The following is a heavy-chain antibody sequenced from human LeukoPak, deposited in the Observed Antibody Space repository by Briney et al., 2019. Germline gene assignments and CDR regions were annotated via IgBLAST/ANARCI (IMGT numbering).Heavy chain of an antibody. CDR3: ARSLGGDNFDF. Sequence: ASVKLSCNASGYTFSSFGITWVRQAPGQGLEWMGWLNSYNGKTNYAQKLQGRVTMTTDTSTRTAYMEMRSLRSDDTAVYYCARSLGGDNFDFWGQGTMVTVSS. CDR1: GYTFSSFG. J-gene: IGHJ3*01. V-gene: IGHV1-18*01. CDR2: LNSYNGKT. D-gene: IGHD2-21*01.